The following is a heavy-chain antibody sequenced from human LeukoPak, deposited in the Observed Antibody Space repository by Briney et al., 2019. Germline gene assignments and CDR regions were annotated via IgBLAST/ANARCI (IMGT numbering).Heavy chain of an antibody. CDR1: GGSIMVAAYS. V-gene: IGHV4-30-2*03. D-gene: IGHD6-19*01. J-gene: IGHJ4*02. CDR3: ARHLGQWLDHFDY. CDR2: IYYSGRT. Sequence: SETLSLTCTVSGGSIMVAAYSWSWIRQPPGKGLEWIGYIYYSGRTYYNPSLKSRVTISVDTSKNQFSLKLSSVTAADTAVYYCARHLGQWLDHFDYWGQGTLVTVSS.